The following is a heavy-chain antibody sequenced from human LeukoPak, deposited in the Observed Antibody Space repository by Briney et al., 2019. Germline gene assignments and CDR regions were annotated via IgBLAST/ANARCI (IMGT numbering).Heavy chain of an antibody. CDR2: IKQDRSEK. CDR1: GFTFTNYW. J-gene: IGHJ4*02. Sequence: GGSLRLSCAASGFTFTNYWMSWVRQAPGKGLELVANIKQDRSEKYYVDSVKGRFTISRDNAKNSLYLQMNSLRAEDTAVYYCARLREIPVFGVVTKSTSYFDYWGQGTLVTVSS. D-gene: IGHD3-3*01. CDR3: ARLREIPVFGVVTKSTSYFDY. V-gene: IGHV3-7*01.